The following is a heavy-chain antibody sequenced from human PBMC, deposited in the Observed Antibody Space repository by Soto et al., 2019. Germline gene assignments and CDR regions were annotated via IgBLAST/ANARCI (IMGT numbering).Heavy chain of an antibody. CDR3: ARHWRMDYYDSSGYSDY. CDR1: GYTFTSYG. V-gene: IGHV1-18*01. Sequence: SVKVSCKASGYTFTSYGISWVRQAPGQGLEWMGWISAYNGNTNYAQKLQGRVTMTTDTSTSTAYMELRSLRSDDTAVYYCARHWRMDYYDSSGYSDYWGQGTLVTVSS. D-gene: IGHD3-22*01. CDR2: ISAYNGNT. J-gene: IGHJ4*02.